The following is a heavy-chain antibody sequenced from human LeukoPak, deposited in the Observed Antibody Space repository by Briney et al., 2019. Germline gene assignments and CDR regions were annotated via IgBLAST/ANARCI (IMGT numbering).Heavy chain of an antibody. J-gene: IGHJ5*02. V-gene: IGHV4-38-2*01. Sequence: SETLSLTCAVSGYSISSGYYWGWIRQPPGKGLEWIGSIYHSGSTYYNPSLKSRVTISVDTSKNQFSLKLSSVTAADTAVYYCARPNTWITEGFDHWGQGALVTVSS. CDR3: ARPNTWITEGFDH. D-gene: IGHD3-16*01. CDR1: GYSISSGYY. CDR2: IYHSGST.